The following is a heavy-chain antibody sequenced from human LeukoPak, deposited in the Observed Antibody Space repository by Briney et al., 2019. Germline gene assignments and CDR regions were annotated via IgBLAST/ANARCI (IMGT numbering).Heavy chain of an antibody. V-gene: IGHV1-2*02. Sequence: GASVKVSCKASGYTFTGYYMHWVRQAPGQGLGWMGWINPNSGGTNYAQKFQGRVTMTRDTSISTAYMELSRLRSDDTAVYYCARVSAPSFGMDVWGQGTTVTVSS. CDR1: GYTFTGYY. D-gene: IGHD3-3*01. CDR2: INPNSGGT. J-gene: IGHJ6*02. CDR3: ARVSAPSFGMDV.